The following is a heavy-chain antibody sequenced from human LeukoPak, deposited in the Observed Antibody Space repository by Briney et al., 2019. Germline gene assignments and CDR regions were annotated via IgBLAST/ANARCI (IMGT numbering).Heavy chain of an antibody. CDR3: ARGSSYYYDSSGYYDYFDY. Sequence: SETLTLTCAVYGGSFSGYYWSWIRQPPGKGLEWIGEINHSGSTNYNPSLKSRVTISVDTSKNQFSLKLSSVTAADTAVYYCARGSSYYYDSSGYYDYFDYWGQGTLVTVSS. D-gene: IGHD3-22*01. J-gene: IGHJ4*02. CDR2: INHSGST. V-gene: IGHV4-34*01. CDR1: GGSFSGYY.